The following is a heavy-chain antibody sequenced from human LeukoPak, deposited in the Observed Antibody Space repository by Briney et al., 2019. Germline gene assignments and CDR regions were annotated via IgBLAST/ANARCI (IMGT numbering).Heavy chain of an antibody. V-gene: IGHV4-34*01. J-gene: IGHJ4*02. Sequence: SETLSLTCAVYGVSFSGYYWSWIRQPPGKGLEWIGEINHSGSTNYNPSLKSRVTISVDTSKNQFSLKLSSVTAADTAVYYCARGRSGAVAVRGYFDYWGQGTLVTVSS. CDR2: INHSGST. CDR3: ARGRSGAVAVRGYFDY. CDR1: GVSFSGYY. D-gene: IGHD6-19*01.